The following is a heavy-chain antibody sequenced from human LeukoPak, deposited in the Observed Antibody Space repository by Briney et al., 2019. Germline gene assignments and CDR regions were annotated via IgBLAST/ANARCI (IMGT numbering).Heavy chain of an antibody. V-gene: IGHV3-30*04. Sequence: GGSLRLSCVASGFSFSGYAIHWVRQAPGKGLEWVALISYNGGRKDYADSVKGRFTIDRDNSKNTLYLQMNSLRAEDTAVYYCARVMGRYCSSTSCYSVKDYWGQGTLVTVSS. CDR2: ISYNGGRK. CDR3: ARVMGRYCSSTSCYSVKDY. CDR1: GFSFSGYA. D-gene: IGHD2-2*02. J-gene: IGHJ4*02.